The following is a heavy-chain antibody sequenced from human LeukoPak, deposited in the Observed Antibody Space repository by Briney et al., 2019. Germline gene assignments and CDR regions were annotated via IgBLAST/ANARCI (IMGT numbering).Heavy chain of an antibody. V-gene: IGHV4-4*02. J-gene: IGHJ4*02. CDR2: INHSGST. CDR3: ARGSRLLLWFGELFSGPYDY. Sequence: SETLSLTCAVSGGSISSSNWWSWIRQPPGKGLEWIGEINHSGSTNYNPSLKSRVTISVDTSKNQFSLKLSSVTAADTAVYYCARGSRLLLWFGELFSGPYDYWGQGTLVTVSS. D-gene: IGHD3-10*01. CDR1: GGSISSSNW.